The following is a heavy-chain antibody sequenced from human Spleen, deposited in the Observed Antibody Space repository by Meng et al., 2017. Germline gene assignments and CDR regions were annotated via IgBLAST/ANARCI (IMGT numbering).Heavy chain of an antibody. J-gene: IGHJ4*02. D-gene: IGHD4-11*01. CDR2: INHSGST. V-gene: IGHV4-34*01. CDR1: GGSFTGYY. CDR3: ARGPTTMAHDFDY. Sequence: VQLQQWVAVLFKPSWTLSPPCAVYGGSFTGYYWSWIRQPPAKGLEWIGEINHSGSTNYNPSLESRATISVDTSQNNLSLKLSSVTAADSAVYYCARGPTTMAHDFDYWGQGTLVTVSS.